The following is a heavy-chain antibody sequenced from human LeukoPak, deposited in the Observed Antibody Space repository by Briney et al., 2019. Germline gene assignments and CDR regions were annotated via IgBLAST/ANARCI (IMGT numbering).Heavy chain of an antibody. D-gene: IGHD6-19*01. CDR2: IKQEGSEK. Sequence: GGSLRLSCAASGFTFSSYWMSWVRQAPGKGLEWVANIKQEGSEKYYVDSVKGRFTISRDNAKNSLYLQMNSLRAEDTAVYYCASSSGWYPFYVWGQGTTVTVSS. CDR1: GFTFSSYW. V-gene: IGHV3-7*01. CDR3: ASSSGWYPFYV. J-gene: IGHJ6*02.